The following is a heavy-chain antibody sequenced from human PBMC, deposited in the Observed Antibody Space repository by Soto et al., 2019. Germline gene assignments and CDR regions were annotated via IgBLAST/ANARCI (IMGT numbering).Heavy chain of an antibody. CDR3: ARGVWFRRGYGMEV. J-gene: IGHJ6*02. CDR1: GDSISTAY. D-gene: IGHD2-21*01. Sequence: QVQLQESGPGLVKPSETLSLTCTVSGDSISTAYWSWIRQPPGKRLQYIAFIYTGGRPNYTPSLESRVNISPDTAKHQFSLKLDPVTAADTAVYYCARGVWFRRGYGMEVWGRGTTVTV. V-gene: IGHV4-4*08. CDR2: IYTGGRP.